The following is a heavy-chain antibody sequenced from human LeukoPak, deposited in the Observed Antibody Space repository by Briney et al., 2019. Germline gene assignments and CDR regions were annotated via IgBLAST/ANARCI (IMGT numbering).Heavy chain of an antibody. CDR3: ARLYSSGWYGALQDYYYYMDV. Sequence: GGSLRLSCAASGFTFSSYEMNWVRQAPGKGLEWVSYISSSGSTIYYADSVKGRFTISRDNAKNSLYLQMNSLRAEDTAVYYCARLYSSGWYGALQDYYYYMDVWGKGTTVTVSS. CDR1: GFTFSSYE. J-gene: IGHJ6*03. D-gene: IGHD6-19*01. CDR2: ISSSGSTI. V-gene: IGHV3-48*03.